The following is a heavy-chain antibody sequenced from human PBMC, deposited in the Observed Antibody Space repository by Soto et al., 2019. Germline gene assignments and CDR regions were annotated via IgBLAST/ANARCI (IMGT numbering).Heavy chain of an antibody. CDR1: GGTFSSFA. D-gene: IGHD6-25*01. CDR3: QTSLFSEEDHFDY. V-gene: IGHV1-69*06. J-gene: IGHJ4*02. Sequence: QVHLVQSGAELKRPGSSVKVSCKASGGTFSSFAFSWVRQAPGHGLEWMGGIVPITSTSNHAQKFQDRVTFSADKSARTAYMELTGLRSEDTAVYYCQTSLFSEEDHFDYWGQGTLVIVSS. CDR2: IVPITSTS.